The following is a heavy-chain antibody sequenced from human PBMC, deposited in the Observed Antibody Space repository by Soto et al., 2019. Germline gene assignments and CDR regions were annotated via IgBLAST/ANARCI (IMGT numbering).Heavy chain of an antibody. CDR1: GYTFTSYG. CDR3: ARVRIPKGIAVSYDYYYMDV. D-gene: IGHD6-19*01. J-gene: IGHJ6*03. CDR2: ISAYNGNT. V-gene: IGHV1-18*01. Sequence: QVQLVQSGAEVKKPGASVKVSCKASGYTFTSYGISWVRQAPGQGLEWMGWISAYNGNTNYAQKLQGRVTMTTDTSTSTAYMELRSLRSDDTAVYYCARVRIPKGIAVSYDYYYMDVWGKGTTGTVSS.